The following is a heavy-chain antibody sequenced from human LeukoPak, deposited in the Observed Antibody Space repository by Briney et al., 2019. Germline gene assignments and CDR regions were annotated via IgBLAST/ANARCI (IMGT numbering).Heavy chain of an antibody. CDR2: IASDGNST. CDR3: ARGRPHGNDY. Sequence: GGSLRLSCAASGFTFSSYWMNWVRQAPGKGLVWVSRIASDGNSTTYADFVKGRFSISRDNAKNTLYLQMNSLRVEDTAVYYCARGRPHGNDYWGQGTLVTVSS. CDR1: GFTFSSYW. J-gene: IGHJ4*02. V-gene: IGHV3-74*01. D-gene: IGHD4-23*01.